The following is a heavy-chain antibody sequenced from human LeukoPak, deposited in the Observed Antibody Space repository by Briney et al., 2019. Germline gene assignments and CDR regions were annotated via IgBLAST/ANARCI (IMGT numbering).Heavy chain of an antibody. CDR3: ARDRSGGYNFDY. J-gene: IGHJ4*02. D-gene: IGHD3-10*01. Sequence: ASVKVSCKASGGTFSSYAISWVRQAPGQGLEWMGGIIPIFGTANYAQKFQGRVTITTDESTSTAYMELSSLRSEDTAVYYCARDRSGGYNFDYWGQGTLVTVSS. CDR2: IIPIFGTA. CDR1: GGTFSSYA. V-gene: IGHV1-69*05.